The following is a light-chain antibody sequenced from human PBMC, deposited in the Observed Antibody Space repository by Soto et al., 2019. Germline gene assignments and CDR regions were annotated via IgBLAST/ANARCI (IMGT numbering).Light chain of an antibody. CDR2: NNN. CDR1: RSNIGTNA. CDR3: AAWADSLNVLYV. J-gene: IGLJ1*01. Sequence: QSVLTQPPSASATPGQRVTISCSGSRSNIGTNAVNWYQQLPGTAPRLLIYNNNQRPSGVPDRFSGSKSGTSASLAISGLQSDDEAIYFCAAWADSLNVLYVFGTGTKLTVL. V-gene: IGLV1-44*01.